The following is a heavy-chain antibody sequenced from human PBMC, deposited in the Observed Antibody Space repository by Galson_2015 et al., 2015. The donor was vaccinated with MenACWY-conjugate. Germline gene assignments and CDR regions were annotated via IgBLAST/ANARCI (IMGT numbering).Heavy chain of an antibody. V-gene: IGHV2-70*11. D-gene: IGHD3-22*01. J-gene: IGHJ3*02. CDR1: GFSLSTYEMC. Sequence: PALVKPTQTLTLTCTFSGFSLSTYEMCIYWVRQPPGKALEWLARIDWRDNKYYTASLKTRLTISKDTSTNQVVLTMTNVDPVDPPTYYCVRMHIVLDATEAFDIWGQGTMVTVSS. CDR3: VRMHIVLDATEAFDI. CDR2: IDWRDNK.